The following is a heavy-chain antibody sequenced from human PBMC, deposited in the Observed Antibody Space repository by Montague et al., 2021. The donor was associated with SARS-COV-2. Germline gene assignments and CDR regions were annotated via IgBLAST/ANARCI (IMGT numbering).Heavy chain of an antibody. CDR3: ARGYCSGSGCYYYYGMDV. CDR2: TNDSGRT. D-gene: IGHD2-15*01. Sequence: SETLSLTCAVYGGSFSGYYWSWIRQPPGRGLEWIWETNDSGRTNYNPSLKGRVTISVDTSKNQFSLRLSSVTAAETAVYYCARGYCSGSGCYYYYGMDVWGQGRTVT. V-gene: IGHV4-34*01. CDR1: GGSFSGYY. J-gene: IGHJ6*02.